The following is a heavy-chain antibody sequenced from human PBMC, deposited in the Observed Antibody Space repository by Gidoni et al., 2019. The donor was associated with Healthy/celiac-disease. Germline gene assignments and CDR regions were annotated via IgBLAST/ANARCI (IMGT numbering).Heavy chain of an antibody. V-gene: IGHV3-49*05. CDR1: GFTLGDSA. CDR3: TRQPSGYYYYGMDV. J-gene: IGHJ6*02. Sequence: EVQLVESGGGLVKPGRSLRLSCTASGFTLGDSAMSWFRQAPGKGLEWVGFIRSKAYGGTTEYAASVKGRFTISRDDSKSIAYLQMNSLKTEDTAVYYCTRQPSGYYYYGMDVWGQGTTVTVSS. CDR2: IRSKAYGGTT.